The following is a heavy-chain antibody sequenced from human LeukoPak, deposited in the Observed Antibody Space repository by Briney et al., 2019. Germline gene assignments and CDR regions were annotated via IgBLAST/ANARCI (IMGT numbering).Heavy chain of an antibody. CDR3: ARREWLRSYYFDY. Sequence: ASVKVSCKASGGTFSSYAISWVRQAPGQGLEWMEGIIPIFGTANYAQKFQGRVTITADKSTSTAYMELSSLRSEDTAVYYCARREWLRSYYFDYWGQGTLVTVSS. J-gene: IGHJ4*02. CDR1: GGTFSSYA. CDR2: IIPIFGTA. D-gene: IGHD5-12*01. V-gene: IGHV1-69*06.